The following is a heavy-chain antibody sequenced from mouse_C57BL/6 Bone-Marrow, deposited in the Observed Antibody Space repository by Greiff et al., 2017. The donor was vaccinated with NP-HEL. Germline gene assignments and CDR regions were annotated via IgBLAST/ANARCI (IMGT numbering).Heavy chain of an antibody. Sequence: QVQLKQPGAELVRPGSSVKLSCKASGYTFTSYWMDWVKQRPGQGLEWIGNIYPSDSETHYNQKFKDKATLTVDKSSSTAYMQLSSLTSEDSAVYYCARRDYYGSSYEDFDYWGQGTTLTVSS. J-gene: IGHJ2*01. V-gene: IGHV1-61*01. D-gene: IGHD1-1*01. CDR1: GYTFTSYW. CDR3: ARRDYYGSSYEDFDY. CDR2: IYPSDSET.